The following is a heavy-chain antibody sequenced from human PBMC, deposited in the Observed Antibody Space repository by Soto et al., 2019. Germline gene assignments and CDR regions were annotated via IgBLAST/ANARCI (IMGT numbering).Heavy chain of an antibody. CDR1: GYTFTGYY. CDR3: ARGPSIAAENYFDY. CDR2: INPNSGGT. J-gene: IGHJ4*02. Sequence: ASVKVSCKASGYTFTGYYMHWVRQAPVQGLEWMGWINPNSGGTNYAQKFQGWVTMTRDTSISTAYMELSRLRSDDTAVYYCARGPSIAAENYFDYWGQGTLVTVSS. V-gene: IGHV1-2*04. D-gene: IGHD6-13*01.